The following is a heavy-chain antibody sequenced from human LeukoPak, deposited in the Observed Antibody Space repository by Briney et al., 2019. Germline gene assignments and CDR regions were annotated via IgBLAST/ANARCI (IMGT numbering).Heavy chain of an antibody. Sequence: SETLSLTCTVSGGSNISYYWSWIRLPAGKGLEWIGRSYTSGSTNYNPSLKSRVTMSVDMSKNQFSLKLSSVTAADTAVYYCARDLSATVTTPLRYFYYYMDVWGKGTTVTVSS. J-gene: IGHJ6*03. CDR1: GGSNISYY. CDR2: SYTSGST. D-gene: IGHD4-11*01. CDR3: ARDLSATVTTPLRYFYYYMDV. V-gene: IGHV4-4*07.